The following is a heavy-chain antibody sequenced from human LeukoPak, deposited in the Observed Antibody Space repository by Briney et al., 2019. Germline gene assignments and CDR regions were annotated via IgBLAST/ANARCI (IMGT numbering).Heavy chain of an antibody. CDR2: IYYSGST. CDR3: ARVGIAAAGTSYYFDY. V-gene: IGHV4-59*01. CDR1: GGSISSYY. J-gene: IGHJ4*02. D-gene: IGHD6-13*01. Sequence: PSETLSLTCTVSGGSISSYYWSWIRQPPGKGLEWIGYIYYSGSTNYNPSLKSRVTISVDTSKNQFSLKLSSVTAADTAVYYCARVGIAAAGTSYYFDYXGXGTLVTVSS.